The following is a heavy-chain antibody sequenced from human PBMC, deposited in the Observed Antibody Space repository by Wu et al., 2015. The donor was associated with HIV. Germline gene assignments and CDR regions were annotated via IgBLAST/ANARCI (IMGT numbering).Heavy chain of an antibody. Sequence: QVQLVQSGAEVKKPGASVKVSCKASGYTFTGYYMHWVRQAPGQGLEWMGWINPNSGGTNYAQKFQGRVTMTRDTSISTAYMELSRLRSDDTAVYYCARDRRITMVRGPDQGYYYYGMDVWGQGTTVTVSS. CDR1: GYTFTGYY. CDR2: INPNSGGT. CDR3: ARDRRITMVRGPDQGYYYYGMDV. D-gene: IGHD3-10*01. V-gene: IGHV1-2*02. J-gene: IGHJ6*02.